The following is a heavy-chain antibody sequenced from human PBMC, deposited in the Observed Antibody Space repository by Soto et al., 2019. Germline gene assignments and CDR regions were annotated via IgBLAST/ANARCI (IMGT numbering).Heavy chain of an antibody. CDR2: ISYDGSNK. J-gene: IGHJ4*02. Sequence: GGSLRLSCAASGFTFSSYAMHWVRQAPGKGLEWVAVISYDGSNKYYADSVKGRFTISRDNSKNTLYLQMNSLRAEDTAVYYCARRGPYCISTSCYVGVDYWGQGTLVTVSS. CDR1: GFTFSSYA. CDR3: ARRGPYCISTSCYVGVDY. D-gene: IGHD2-2*01. V-gene: IGHV3-30-3*01.